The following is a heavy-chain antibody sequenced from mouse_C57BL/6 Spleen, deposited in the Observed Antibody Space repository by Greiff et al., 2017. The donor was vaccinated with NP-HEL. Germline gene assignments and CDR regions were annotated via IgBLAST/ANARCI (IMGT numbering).Heavy chain of an antibody. CDR1: GYTFTSYW. J-gene: IGHJ4*01. Sequence: QVQLQQPGAELVKPGASVKLSCKASGYTFTSYWMHWVKQRPGQGLEWIGMIHPNSGSTNYNEKFKSKATLTVDKSSSTAYMQLSCLTSEDSAVYYCARECVHYYAMDYWGQGTSVTVSS. CDR2: IHPNSGST. CDR3: ARECVHYYAMDY. V-gene: IGHV1-64*01.